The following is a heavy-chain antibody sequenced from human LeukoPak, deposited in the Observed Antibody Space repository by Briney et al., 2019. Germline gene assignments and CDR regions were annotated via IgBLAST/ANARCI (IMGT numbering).Heavy chain of an antibody. CDR2: IYSGGST. D-gene: IGHD5-24*01. CDR3: ARSRDGYTFYYFDY. CDR1: GFTVSSNY. Sequence: GGSLRLSCAASGFTVSSNYMSWVRQAPGKGLEWVSVIYSGGSTYYADSVKGRFTISRDNSKSTLYLQMNSLRAEDTAVYYCARSRDGYTFYYFDYWGQGTLVTVSS. J-gene: IGHJ4*02. V-gene: IGHV3-66*01.